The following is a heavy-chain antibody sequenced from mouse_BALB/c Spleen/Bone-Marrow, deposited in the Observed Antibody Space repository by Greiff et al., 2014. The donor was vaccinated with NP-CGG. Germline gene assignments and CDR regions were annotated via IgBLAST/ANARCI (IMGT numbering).Heavy chain of an antibody. Sequence: EVQLQQSGAELVKPGASVKLSCTASGFNIKDTYMHWVKQRPEQGLEWIGRIDPANGNTKYDPKFQGKATITADTSSNTAYLQLSKLTSVDTAVYYCSSYYYGGAWFAYWGQGTLVTVSA. CDR1: GFNIKDTY. V-gene: IGHV14-3*02. D-gene: IGHD1-1*01. CDR3: SSYYYGGAWFAY. CDR2: IDPANGNT. J-gene: IGHJ3*01.